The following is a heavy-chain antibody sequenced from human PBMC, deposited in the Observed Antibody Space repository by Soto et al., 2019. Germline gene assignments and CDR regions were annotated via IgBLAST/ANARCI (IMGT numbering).Heavy chain of an antibody. CDR1: GGSISSYY. D-gene: IGHD2-8*01. CDR2: IYYSGST. CDR3: ARDRGGYCTNGVCYTDYYYYMDV. Sequence: TSETLSLTCTVSGGSISSYYWSWIRQPPGKGLEWIGYIYYSGSTNYNPSLKSRVTISVDTSKNQFSLKLSSVTAADTAVYYCARDRGGYCTNGVCYTDYYYYMDVWGKGTTVTVSS. J-gene: IGHJ6*03. V-gene: IGHV4-59*01.